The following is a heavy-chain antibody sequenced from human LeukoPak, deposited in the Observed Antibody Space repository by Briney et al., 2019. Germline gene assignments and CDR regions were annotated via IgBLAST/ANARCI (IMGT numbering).Heavy chain of an antibody. CDR1: GASISSSDSY. CDR3: ARDRPSPVAFDI. CDR2: IYRRGST. V-gene: IGHV4-39*02. Sequence: PSETLSLTCTVSGASISSSDSYWSWIRQPPGKGLEWIGSIYRRGSTSYNPSLKSRVTVSEDMSKNHFSLRLSSVTAADTAVYYCARDRPSPVAFDIWGQGTMVTVSS. J-gene: IGHJ3*02.